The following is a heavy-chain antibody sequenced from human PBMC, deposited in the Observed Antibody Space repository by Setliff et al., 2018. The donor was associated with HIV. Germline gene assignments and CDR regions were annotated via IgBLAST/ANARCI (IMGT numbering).Heavy chain of an antibody. Sequence: LSLTCTVSGDSISTDYWTWILQPPGKGLEWIGYIYNSASTSYNPSLKSRVTISVDTSKNQFSLKLSSVTAADTAVYYCARHSPSDYWGQGTLVTVSS. V-gene: IGHV4-59*08. CDR2: IYNSAST. CDR3: ARHSPSDY. J-gene: IGHJ4*02. CDR1: GDSISTDY.